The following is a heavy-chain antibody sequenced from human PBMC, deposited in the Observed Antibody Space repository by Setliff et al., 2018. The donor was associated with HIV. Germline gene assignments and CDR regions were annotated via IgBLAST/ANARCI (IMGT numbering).Heavy chain of an antibody. CDR1: GGTFSSYA. V-gene: IGHV1-69*10. CDR3: AKDRGRGNWLDP. J-gene: IGHJ5*02. D-gene: IGHD3-16*01. CDR2: IIPIIGIT. Sequence: SVKVSCKASGGTFSSYAISWVRQAPGQGLEWMGGIIPIIGITNQAQKFQGRVAITADKSTNTAYMELSSLRSEDTAVYYCAKDRGRGNWLDPWGQGALVTVSS.